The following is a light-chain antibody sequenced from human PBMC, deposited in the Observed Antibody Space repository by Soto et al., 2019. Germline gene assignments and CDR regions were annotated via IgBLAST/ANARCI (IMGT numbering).Light chain of an antibody. Sequence: ESVLTQSPGTLSMSPGERATLSCRASQSVSSSYSAWYQQKPGQAPRLLIYGASRRATGIPDRFSGSGSGTDFTLNSSRLEPEDFAVYYCQQYGSSPFTFGPGTKVDIK. CDR2: GAS. J-gene: IGKJ3*01. CDR3: QQYGSSPFT. V-gene: IGKV3-20*01. CDR1: QSVSSSY.